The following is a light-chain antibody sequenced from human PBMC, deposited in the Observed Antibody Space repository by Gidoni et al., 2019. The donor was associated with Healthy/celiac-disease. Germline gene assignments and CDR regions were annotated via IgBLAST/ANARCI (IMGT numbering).Light chain of an antibody. CDR1: SSDVGVYNY. CDR3: SSYTRSSTLV. V-gene: IGLV2-14*01. J-gene: IGLJ2*01. Sequence: QSALTQPASVSGSPGHSITISCTGTSSDVGVYNYVSWYQQHPGKAPKLMIYEVSNRPSGVSNRFSGSKSGNTASLTISGLQAEDEADYYCSSYTRSSTLVFGGGTKLTVL. CDR2: EVS.